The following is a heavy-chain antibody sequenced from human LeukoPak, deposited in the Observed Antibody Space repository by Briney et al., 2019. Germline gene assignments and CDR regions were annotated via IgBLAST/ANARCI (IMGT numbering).Heavy chain of an antibody. CDR1: GGTFSSYA. CDR3: AREPIVGATPFDY. Sequence: SVKVSCKASGGTFSSYAISWVRQAPGQGLEWMGGIIPIFGTANCAQKFQGRVTITADESTSTAYMELSSLRSEDTAVYYCAREPIVGATPFDYWGQGTLVTVSS. CDR2: IIPIFGTA. V-gene: IGHV1-69*01. D-gene: IGHD1-26*01. J-gene: IGHJ4*02.